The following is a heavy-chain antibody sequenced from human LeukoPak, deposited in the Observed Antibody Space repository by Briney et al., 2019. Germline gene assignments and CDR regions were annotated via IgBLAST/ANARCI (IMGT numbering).Heavy chain of an antibody. CDR1: GFTFSSYA. CDR2: ISYDGSNK. D-gene: IGHD3-10*01. CDR3: ARERAGGDAFDI. J-gene: IGHJ3*02. V-gene: IGHV3-30*01. Sequence: GRSLRLSCAASGFTFSSYAMPWVRQAPGKGLEWVAVISYDGSNKYYADSVKGRFTISRDNSKNTLYLQMNSLRAEDTAVYYCARERAGGDAFDIWGQGTMVTVSS.